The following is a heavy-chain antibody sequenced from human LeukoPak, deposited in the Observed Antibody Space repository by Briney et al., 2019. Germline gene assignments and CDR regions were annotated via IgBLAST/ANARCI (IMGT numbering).Heavy chain of an antibody. CDR3: ARHINPERFDY. CDR1: GGSFSGYY. D-gene: IGHD2-21*01. Sequence: SETLSLTCAVYGGSFSGYYWSWIRQPPGKGLEWIGEINHSGSTNYNPSLKSRVTISVDTSKNQFSLKLSSVTAADTAVYYCARHINPERFDYWGQGTLVTVSS. CDR2: INHSGST. V-gene: IGHV4-34*01. J-gene: IGHJ4*02.